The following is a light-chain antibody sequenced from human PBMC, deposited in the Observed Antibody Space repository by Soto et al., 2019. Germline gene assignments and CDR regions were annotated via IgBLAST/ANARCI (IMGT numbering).Light chain of an antibody. CDR1: QSVSGY. J-gene: IGKJ1*01. CDR2: DAS. Sequence: DIVLTQSPVTLSLYPGERATLSCRASQSVSGYLVWYQQKPGQAPRLLIYDASTRAAGIPARFIGSGSGTDFTLTISSLEPEDSAVYYCQHRNNRPFSFGQGTKVDIK. CDR3: QHRNNRPFS. V-gene: IGKV3-11*01.